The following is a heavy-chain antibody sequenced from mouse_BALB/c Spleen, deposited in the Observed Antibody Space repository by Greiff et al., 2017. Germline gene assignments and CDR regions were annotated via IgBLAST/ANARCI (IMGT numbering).Heavy chain of an antibody. J-gene: IGHJ3*01. V-gene: IGHV5-12-2*01. D-gene: IGHD2-4*01. CDR3: ARRDYDYGFAY. CDR2: ISNGGGST. Sequence: EVQGVESGGGLVQPGGSLKLSCAASGFTFSSYTMSWVRQTPEKRLEWVAYISNGGGSTYYPDTVKGRFTISRDNAKNTLYLQMSSLKSEDTAMYYCARRDYDYGFAYWGQGTLVTVSA. CDR1: GFTFSSYT.